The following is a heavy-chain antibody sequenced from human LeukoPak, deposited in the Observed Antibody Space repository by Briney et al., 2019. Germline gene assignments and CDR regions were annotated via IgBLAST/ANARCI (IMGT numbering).Heavy chain of an antibody. Sequence: SETLSLTCAVYGGSFSGYYWSWIRQPPGKGLEWIGEINHSGSTNYNPSLKSRVTISVDTSKNQFSLKLSSVTAADTAVYYCARGLTTVTSYYFDYWGQGTLVTVSS. CDR2: INHSGST. V-gene: IGHV4-34*01. J-gene: IGHJ4*02. CDR1: GGSFSGYY. D-gene: IGHD4-17*01. CDR3: ARGLTTVTSYYFDY.